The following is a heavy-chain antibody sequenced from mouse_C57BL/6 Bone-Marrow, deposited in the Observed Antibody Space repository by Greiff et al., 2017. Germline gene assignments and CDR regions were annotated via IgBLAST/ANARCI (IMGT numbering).Heavy chain of an antibody. V-gene: IGHV1-69*01. CDR1: GYTFTSYW. D-gene: IGHD1-2*01. J-gene: IGHJ1*03. Sequence: VKLMESGAELVMPGASVKLSCKASGYTFTSYWMHWVKQRPGQGLEWIGEIDPSDSYTNYNQKFKGKSTLTVDKSSSTAYMQLSSLTSEDSAVYCCARGGLLRPVWGCWYFDVWGTGTTVTVSS. CDR3: ARGGLLRPVWGCWYFDV. CDR2: IDPSDSYT.